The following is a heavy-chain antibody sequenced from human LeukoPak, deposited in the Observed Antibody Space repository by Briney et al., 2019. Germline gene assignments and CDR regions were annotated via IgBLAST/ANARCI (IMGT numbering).Heavy chain of an antibody. Sequence: GESLKISCKGSGYSFTSYWIGWVRQMPGKGLEWMGIIYPVDSDTRYSPSFPAQVTTSADKSISTAYLQWSSLKASDTAMYYCARRYSGYEIDAFDIWGQGTMVTVSS. CDR2: IYPVDSDT. CDR3: ARRYSGYEIDAFDI. V-gene: IGHV5-51*01. J-gene: IGHJ3*02. D-gene: IGHD5-12*01. CDR1: GYSFTSYW.